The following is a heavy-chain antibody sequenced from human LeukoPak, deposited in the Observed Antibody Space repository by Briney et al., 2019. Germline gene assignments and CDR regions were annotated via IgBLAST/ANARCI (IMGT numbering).Heavy chain of an antibody. D-gene: IGHD2-15*01. J-gene: IGHJ4*02. CDR3: ARKDSYYFDY. Sequence: SETLSLTCTVSGGSISSYYWSWIRQPPGKGLEWIGEINHSGSTNYNPSLKSRVTISVDTSKNQFSLKLSSVTAADTAVYYCARKDSYYFDYWGQGTLVTVSS. V-gene: IGHV4-34*01. CDR2: INHSGST. CDR1: GGSISSYY.